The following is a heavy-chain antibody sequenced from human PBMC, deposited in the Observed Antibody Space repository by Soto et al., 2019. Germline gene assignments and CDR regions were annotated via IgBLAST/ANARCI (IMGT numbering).Heavy chain of an antibody. CDR3: ARTNRILDAFDI. V-gene: IGHV3-48*01. CDR2: ISSRRSPI. J-gene: IGHJ3*02. CDR1: GFTFSSND. D-gene: IGHD2-15*01. Sequence: EVQLVESGGGLVQPGGSLRLSCAAAGFTFSSNDMNWVRQAPGQGLEWVSYISSRRSPIYYADSVRGRFTISRDNAKNSLELQRNSLRAEDTAVYYCARTNRILDAFDIWGQGTMVTVSS.